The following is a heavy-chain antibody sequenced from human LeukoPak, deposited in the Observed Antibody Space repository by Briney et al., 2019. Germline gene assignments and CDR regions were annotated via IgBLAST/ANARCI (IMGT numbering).Heavy chain of an antibody. J-gene: IGHJ4*02. V-gene: IGHV4-59*08. CDR2: VYDSGST. CDR3: ARHGGSYSFDY. Sequence: SETLSLTCTVSGGSINNYYWSWIRQPPGKGLEWIGYVYDSGSTNYNPSLKSRVTISIHTSTNQFSLKMTSVTASDTALYYCARHGGSYSFDYWGQGTLVTVSS. CDR1: GGSINNYY. D-gene: IGHD1-26*01.